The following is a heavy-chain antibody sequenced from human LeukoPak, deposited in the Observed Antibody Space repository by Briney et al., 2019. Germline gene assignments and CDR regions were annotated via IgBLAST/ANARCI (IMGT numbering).Heavy chain of an antibody. CDR3: AKGPESMIVVDSQYYFDY. CDR1: GFTFSSYE. D-gene: IGHD3-22*01. Sequence: PGGSLRLSCAASGFTFSSYEMNWVRQAPGKGLEWVSAISGSGGSTYYADSVKGRFTISRDNSKNTLYLQMNSLRAEDTAVYYCAKGPESMIVVDSQYYFDYWGQGTLVTVSS. CDR2: ISGSGGST. J-gene: IGHJ4*02. V-gene: IGHV3-23*01.